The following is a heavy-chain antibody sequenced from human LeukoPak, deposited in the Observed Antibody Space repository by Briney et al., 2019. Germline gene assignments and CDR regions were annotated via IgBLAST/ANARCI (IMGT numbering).Heavy chain of an antibody. CDR2: INAGNGNT. Sequence: GASVKVSCKASGYTFTSYAMHWVRQAPGQRLEWMGWINAGNGNTKYSQKFHGRVTITRDTSASTAYMELSSLRSEDTAVYYCARETEGWFGELLFLVYWGQGTLVTVSS. D-gene: IGHD3-10*01. V-gene: IGHV1-3*01. J-gene: IGHJ4*02. CDR1: GYTFTSYA. CDR3: ARETEGWFGELLFLVY.